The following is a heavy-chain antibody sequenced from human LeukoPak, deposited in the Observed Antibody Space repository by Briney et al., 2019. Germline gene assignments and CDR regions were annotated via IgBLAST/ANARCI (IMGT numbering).Heavy chain of an antibody. Sequence: PGGSLRLSCAASGFTFSSNYMTWVRQAPGRGLDWVSLIYSGDSTYYADSVNGRFTMSRDNSKNTLYLQMNSLRVEDTAVYYCARDGRWLQLAPDAFDIWGQGTMVTVSS. D-gene: IGHD5-24*01. V-gene: IGHV3-66*01. CDR2: IYSGDST. CDR1: GFTFSSNY. J-gene: IGHJ3*02. CDR3: ARDGRWLQLAPDAFDI.